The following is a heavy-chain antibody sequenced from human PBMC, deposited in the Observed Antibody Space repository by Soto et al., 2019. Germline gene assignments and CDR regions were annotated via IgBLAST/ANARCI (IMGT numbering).Heavy chain of an antibody. CDR1: GYTFSDYY. V-gene: IGHV1-2*02. CDR3: TRDLVGYDAFDV. Sequence: QVHLVQSGAEVKKPGTSVKVSCKTSGYTFSDYYIHWVRQAPGQGLEWMGRINCDSSGTTYAQKFXGRXTMTRDTSITTVYMDLSRLTSNDTAVYFCTRDLVGYDAFDVWGQGTLVAVSP. J-gene: IGHJ3*01. D-gene: IGHD5-12*01. CDR2: INCDSSGT.